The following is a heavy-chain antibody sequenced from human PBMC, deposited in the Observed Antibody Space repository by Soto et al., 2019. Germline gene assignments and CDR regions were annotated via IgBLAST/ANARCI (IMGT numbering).Heavy chain of an antibody. CDR3: ARAPWGGDSYGMDV. D-gene: IGHD2-21*02. CDR1: GFALGDYY. J-gene: IGHJ6*02. V-gene: IGHV3-11*01. CDR2: INGGGTTI. Sequence: PGGSLRLSCVASGFALGDYYMTWIRQAPGKGLEWVAYINGGGTTIYYTDSVKGRFTISRDNAKNSLYLQMNSLRAEDTAVYYCARAPWGGDSYGMDVWGQGTTVTVSS.